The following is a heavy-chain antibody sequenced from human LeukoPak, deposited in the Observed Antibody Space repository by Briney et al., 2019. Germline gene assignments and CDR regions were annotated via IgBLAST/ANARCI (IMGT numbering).Heavy chain of an antibody. Sequence: SETLSLTCTVSGGSISSSSYYWGWIRQPPGKGLEWIGSIYYSGSTYYNPSLKSRVTISVDTSKNQFSLKLSSVTAADTAVYYCARDFSTSSRFDPWGQGTLVTVSS. V-gene: IGHV4-39*02. CDR1: GGSISSSSYY. D-gene: IGHD2-2*01. J-gene: IGHJ5*02. CDR2: IYYSGST. CDR3: ARDFSTSSRFDP.